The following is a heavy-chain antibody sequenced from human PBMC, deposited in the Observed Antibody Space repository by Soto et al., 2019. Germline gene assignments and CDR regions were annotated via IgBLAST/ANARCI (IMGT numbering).Heavy chain of an antibody. D-gene: IGHD6-6*01. CDR2: IGTAGDP. CDR3: ARVNSTSSAGMDV. CDR1: GFTFSTYE. J-gene: IGHJ6*02. Sequence: PGGSLRLSCAASGFTFSTYEMHWVRQAPGKGLEWVSGIGTAGDPYYPVSVTGRFTISRDNAKNSLYLQMNNLRPGDTAVYYCARVNSTSSAGMDVWGQGTKVTV. V-gene: IGHV3-13*05.